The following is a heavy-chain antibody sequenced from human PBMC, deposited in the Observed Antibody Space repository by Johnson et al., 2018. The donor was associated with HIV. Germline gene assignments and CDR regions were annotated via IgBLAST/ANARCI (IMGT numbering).Heavy chain of an antibody. CDR3: AREMAIAAAGRDAFDI. CDR1: GFSFSSYG. D-gene: IGHD6-13*01. Sequence: QVQLVESGGGLVQPGGSLRLSCAASGFSFSSYGMHWVRQAPGKGLEWVAVMSYDGSNKYYADSVKGRFTISRDNSKNTLYLQMNSLRAEDTAVYYCAREMAIAAAGRDAFDIWGQGTMVTVSS. J-gene: IGHJ3*02. CDR2: MSYDGSNK. V-gene: IGHV3-30*03.